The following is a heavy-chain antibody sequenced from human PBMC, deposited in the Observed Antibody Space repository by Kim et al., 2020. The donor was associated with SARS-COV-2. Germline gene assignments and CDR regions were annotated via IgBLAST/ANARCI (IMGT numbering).Heavy chain of an antibody. J-gene: IGHJ4*02. CDR3: ASLDTATKYGIAY. Sequence: CVDSVGGRFTVSRDNAKTSLHLQMNSLRVDDTAVYYCASLDTATKYGIAYWGQGTLVTVSS. V-gene: IGHV3-7*01. D-gene: IGHD5-18*01.